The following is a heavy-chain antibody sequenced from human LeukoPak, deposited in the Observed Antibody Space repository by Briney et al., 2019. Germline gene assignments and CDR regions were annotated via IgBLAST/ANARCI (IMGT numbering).Heavy chain of an antibody. CDR2: SNPNSGYT. Sequence: GASVKVSCKASGYTFTGYYMHWVRQAPGQGLEWMGWSNPNSGYTTYTQKFQGRVIMTRDTSISTAYMELSRLTSGDTAVYYCARARVDYAAGSYAPLFDYWGQGTLVTVSS. CDR3: ARARVDYAAGSYAPLFDY. J-gene: IGHJ4*02. CDR1: GYTFTGYY. D-gene: IGHD3-10*01. V-gene: IGHV1-2*02.